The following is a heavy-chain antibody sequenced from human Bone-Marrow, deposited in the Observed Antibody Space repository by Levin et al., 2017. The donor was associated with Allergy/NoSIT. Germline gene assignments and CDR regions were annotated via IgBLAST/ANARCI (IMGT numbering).Heavy chain of an antibody. D-gene: IGHD4-17*01. J-gene: IGHJ3*02. CDR3: VREYGDYEGPGAFDI. CDR2: ISYDENTK. Sequence: GESLKISCAASGFTFSPHAIHWVRQAPGKGLDWVAVISYDENTKYYADSVKGRFSISRDNFKKTVYLQMNSLKTEDTAMYYCVREYGDYEGPGAFDIWGQGTMVTVSS. V-gene: IGHV3-30-3*01. CDR1: GFTFSPHA.